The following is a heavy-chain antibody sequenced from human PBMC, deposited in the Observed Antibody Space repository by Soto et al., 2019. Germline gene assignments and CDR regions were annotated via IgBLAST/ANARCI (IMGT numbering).Heavy chain of an antibody. Sequence: QVQLVESGGGVVQPGRSLRLSCAASGFTFSSYAMHWVRQAPGKGLEWVAVISYDGSNKYYADSVKGRFTISRDNSKNPLYLQMNSLRAEDTAVYYCARAFDIWGQGTMVNVSS. CDR2: ISYDGSNK. J-gene: IGHJ3*02. V-gene: IGHV3-30-3*01. CDR3: ARAFDI. CDR1: GFTFSSYA.